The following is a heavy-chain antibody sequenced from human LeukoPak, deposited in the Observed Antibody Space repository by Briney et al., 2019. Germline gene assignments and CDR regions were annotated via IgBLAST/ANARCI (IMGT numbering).Heavy chain of an antibody. V-gene: IGHV1-2*02. J-gene: IGHJ4*02. D-gene: IGHD5-18*01. Sequence: ASVKVPCKPSGGTFSSYGISWVRQAPGQGLEWMGWINPNSGGTNYAQKFQGRVTMTRDTSISTAYMELSRLRSDDTAVYYCAREDTASPKGIDYWGQGTLVTVSS. CDR2: INPNSGGT. CDR3: AREDTASPKGIDY. CDR1: GGTFSSYG.